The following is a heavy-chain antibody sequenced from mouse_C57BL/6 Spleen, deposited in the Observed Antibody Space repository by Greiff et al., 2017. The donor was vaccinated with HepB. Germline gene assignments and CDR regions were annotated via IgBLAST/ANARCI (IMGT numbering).Heavy chain of an antibody. Sequence: QVQLKESGPELVKPGASVKISCKASGYAFSSSWMNWVKQRPGKGLEWIGRIYPGDGDTNYNGKFKGKATLTADKSSSTAYMQLSSLTSEDSAVYFCARVTTVAEDYFDYWGQGTTLTVSS. CDR3: ARVTTVAEDYFDY. CDR2: IYPGDGDT. D-gene: IGHD1-1*01. J-gene: IGHJ2*01. CDR1: GYAFSSSW. V-gene: IGHV1-82*01.